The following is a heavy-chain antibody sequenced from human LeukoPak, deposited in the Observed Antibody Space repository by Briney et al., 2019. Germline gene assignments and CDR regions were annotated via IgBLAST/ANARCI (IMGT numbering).Heavy chain of an antibody. J-gene: IGHJ4*02. CDR3: SKRLDY. CDR1: GFSYSGFW. V-gene: IGHV3-7*01. Sequence: SGGSLRLSCAASGFSYSGFWMDWVRQAPGKGMEWVANINEDRSQKYYTDSVKGRFTISRDNARNSLYLYMNNLRADDTAIYCGSKRLDYLGQGDLVTVSS. CDR2: INEDRSQK.